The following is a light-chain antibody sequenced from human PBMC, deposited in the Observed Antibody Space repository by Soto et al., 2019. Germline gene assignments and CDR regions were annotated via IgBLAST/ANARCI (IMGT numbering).Light chain of an antibody. CDR2: DSS. V-gene: IGKV1-5*01. CDR1: QTIRNQ. Sequence: DIPMTQSPSTLSASVGDRVTITCRANQTIRNQLAWYQQKPGKAPKVLIYDSSSLESGVPSRFSGSGSGTEFTLTISSLQRDDFATYYCQQYNSYKTFGQGTKVEIK. J-gene: IGKJ1*01. CDR3: QQYNSYKT.